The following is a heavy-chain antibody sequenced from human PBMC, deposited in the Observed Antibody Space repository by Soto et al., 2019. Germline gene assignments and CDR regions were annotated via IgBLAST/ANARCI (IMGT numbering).Heavy chain of an antibody. D-gene: IGHD1-26*01. CDR1: GYTFPSYG. CDR2: ISAYNGNT. Sequence: QVQLVQSGAEMKKPGASVKVSCKASGYTFPSYGISWVRQAPGQGLEWMGWISAYNGNTHFAQKFQGRVTMTTDTSTTTAYMEVRSLRSYDTAVYYCARTPAGGSSPRWGQGTLVTVSS. V-gene: IGHV1-18*01. J-gene: IGHJ4*02. CDR3: ARTPAGGSSPR.